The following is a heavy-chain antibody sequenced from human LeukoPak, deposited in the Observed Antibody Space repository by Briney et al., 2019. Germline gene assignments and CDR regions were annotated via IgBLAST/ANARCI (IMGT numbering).Heavy chain of an antibody. CDR1: GYSFTTCW. J-gene: IGHJ4*02. CDR2: IYPGDSDT. Sequence: PGESLKISCKGSGYSFTTCWIGWVRQMPGKGLEWMGIIYPGDSDTRYSPSFQGQVTISADKSISTAYLQWRSLKASDTAMYYCARWEARGATRFDYWGQGTLVTVSS. CDR3: ARWEARGATRFDY. V-gene: IGHV5-51*01. D-gene: IGHD3-10*01.